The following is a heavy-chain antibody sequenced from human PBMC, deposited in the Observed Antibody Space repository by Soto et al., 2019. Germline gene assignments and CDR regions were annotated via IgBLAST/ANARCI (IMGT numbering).Heavy chain of an antibody. Sequence: SETLSLTCTVSGGFVSSDNYYWSWIQQPPGKGLEWIGHIFYSGSTTYNPSLKNRVTISVDTSKNQLSLKLSSVTAADTAVYYCARDRGIAVAGTFDYWGQGILVTVSS. CDR1: GGFVSSDNYY. D-gene: IGHD6-19*01. CDR3: ARDRGIAVAGTFDY. V-gene: IGHV4-61*01. CDR2: IFYSGST. J-gene: IGHJ4*02.